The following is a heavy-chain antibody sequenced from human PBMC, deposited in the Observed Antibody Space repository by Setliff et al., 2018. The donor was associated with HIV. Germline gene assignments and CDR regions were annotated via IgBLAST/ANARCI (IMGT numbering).Heavy chain of an antibody. Sequence: SETLSLTCTVSGGSISSSSYYWGWIRQPPGKGLEWIGIVHYGGRTYYDPSLRSRITLSVDMSKTQFSLNLRSVTASDTAVYYCARYRSKLDWFDPWGRGTQVTVS. D-gene: IGHD1-26*01. CDR3: ARYRSKLDWFDP. V-gene: IGHV4-39*01. CDR2: VHYGGRT. CDR1: GGSISSSSYY. J-gene: IGHJ5*02.